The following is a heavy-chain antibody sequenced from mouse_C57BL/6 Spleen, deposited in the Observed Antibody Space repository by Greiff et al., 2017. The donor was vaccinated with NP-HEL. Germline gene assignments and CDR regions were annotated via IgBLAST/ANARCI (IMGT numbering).Heavy chain of an antibody. D-gene: IGHD2-4*01. V-gene: IGHV5-17*01. CDR1: GFTFSDYG. CDR3: ARYDYDGYAMDY. CDR2: ISSGSSTI. Sequence: EVQGVESGGGLVKPGGSLKLSCAASGFTFSDYGMHWVRQAPEKGLAWVAYISSGSSTIYYADTVKGRFTISRDNAKNTLFLQMTSLRSEDTAMYYCARYDYDGYAMDYWGQGTSVTVSS. J-gene: IGHJ4*01.